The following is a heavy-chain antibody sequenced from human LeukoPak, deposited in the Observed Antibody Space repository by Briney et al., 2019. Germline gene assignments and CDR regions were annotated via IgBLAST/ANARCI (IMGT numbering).Heavy chain of an antibody. CDR3: ARQALFGGTGLDY. CDR2: INHSGST. Sequence: SDTLSLTCAVYGGSFRGYYWSWIRQPPGKGLEWIGEINHSGSTNYNPSLKSRVTISVDTSKNQFSLKLSSVTAADTAVYYCARQALFGGTGLDYWGQGTLVTVSS. CDR1: GGSFRGYY. J-gene: IGHJ4*02. V-gene: IGHV4-34*01. D-gene: IGHD4-23*01.